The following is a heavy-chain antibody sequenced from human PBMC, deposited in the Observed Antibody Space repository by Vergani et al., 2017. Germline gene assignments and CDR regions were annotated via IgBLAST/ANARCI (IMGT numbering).Heavy chain of an antibody. CDR2: IYYSGST. CDR3: ARAYGDTAMPRFDY. Sequence: QLQLQESGSRLVKPSQTLSLTCAVSGGSISGGAYSWSWIRQPPGKGLEWIGYIYYSGSTNYNPSLKSRVTISVDMSKNQFSLKLSSVTAADTAVYYCARAYGDTAMPRFDYWGQGTLVTVSS. D-gene: IGHD5-18*01. J-gene: IGHJ4*02. V-gene: IGHV4-30-2*01. CDR1: GGSISGGAYS.